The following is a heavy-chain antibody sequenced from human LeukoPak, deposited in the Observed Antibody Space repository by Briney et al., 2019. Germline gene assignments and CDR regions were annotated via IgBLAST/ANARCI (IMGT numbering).Heavy chain of an antibody. Sequence: QAGRSLRLSCAASGFTFDDYAMHWVRQAPGKGLEWVSGISWNSGSIGYADSVKGRFTISRDNAKNSLYQQMNSLRAEDTALYYCAKDMGFELLYYFDYWGQGTLVTVSS. CDR1: GFTFDDYA. D-gene: IGHD3-10*01. CDR3: AKDMGFELLYYFDY. V-gene: IGHV3-9*01. J-gene: IGHJ4*02. CDR2: ISWNSGSI.